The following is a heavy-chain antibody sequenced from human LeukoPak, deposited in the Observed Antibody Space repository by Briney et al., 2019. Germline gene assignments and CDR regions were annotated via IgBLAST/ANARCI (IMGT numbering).Heavy chain of an antibody. V-gene: IGHV4-61*02. CDR1: GGSISSGGYY. CDR3: ARYHMVNRGVNWFDP. J-gene: IGHJ5*02. CDR2: IETSGTT. D-gene: IGHD4-23*01. Sequence: SQTLSLTCTVSGGSISSGGYYWSWIRQPAGKGLEWVGRIETSGTTKYNPSLNSRATISVDTSKNQFSLKLNSVTAADTAVYYCARYHMVNRGVNWFDPWGQGILVTVSS.